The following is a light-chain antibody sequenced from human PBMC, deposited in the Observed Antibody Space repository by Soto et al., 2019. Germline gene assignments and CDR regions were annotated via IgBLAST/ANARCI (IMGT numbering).Light chain of an antibody. CDR3: QSYDNSLSRV. CDR2: GNT. CDR1: NSNIGAGYD. Sequence: QSVLTQPPSVSGAPGQRVTISCTGSNSNIGAGYDVHWYQQLPGTAPNLLIYGNTNRPSGVPDRFSGSKSGTSASLAITGLQAEDEADYCCQSYDNSLSRVFGGGTKLTVL. J-gene: IGLJ3*02. V-gene: IGLV1-40*01.